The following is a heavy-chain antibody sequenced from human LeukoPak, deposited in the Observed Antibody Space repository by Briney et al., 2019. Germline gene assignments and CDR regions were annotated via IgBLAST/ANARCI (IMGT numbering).Heavy chain of an antibody. CDR1: GFTFSSYA. V-gene: IGHV3-30-3*01. Sequence: GGSLRLSCAASGFTFSSYAMHWVRQAPGKGLEWVAAISYDGSNKYYADSVKGRFTISRDNSKNTLYLQMNSLRAEDTAVYYCARGPIAARPGFENWFDPWGQGTLVTVSS. D-gene: IGHD6-6*01. CDR2: ISYDGSNK. CDR3: ARGPIAARPGFENWFDP. J-gene: IGHJ5*02.